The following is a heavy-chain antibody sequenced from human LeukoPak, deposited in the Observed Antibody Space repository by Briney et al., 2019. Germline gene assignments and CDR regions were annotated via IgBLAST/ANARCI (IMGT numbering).Heavy chain of an antibody. CDR2: ISGIGTTM. D-gene: IGHD6-19*01. Sequence: GGSLRLSCEASGFTFRSYAMVWVRQAPGKGLEYISYISGIGTTMYHADSVKGRFTISRDNAKNSVFLQMNSLRIEDTAVYYCARDVSYISGNFDYWGQGTLVTVSS. J-gene: IGHJ4*02. CDR1: GFTFRSYA. CDR3: ARDVSYISGNFDY. V-gene: IGHV3-48*03.